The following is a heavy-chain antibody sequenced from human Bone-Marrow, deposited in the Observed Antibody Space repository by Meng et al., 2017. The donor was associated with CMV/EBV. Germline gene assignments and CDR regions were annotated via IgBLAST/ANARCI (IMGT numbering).Heavy chain of an antibody. CDR1: GSTLTTNY. V-gene: IGHV1-46*01. J-gene: IGHJ4*02. D-gene: IGHD3-10*02. CDR3: ATVRTGY. CDR2: INPSGNRK. Sequence: SAKVSCKATGSTLTTNYIHWVRQAPGQGPEWMGTINPSGNRKDYAPRFQGRLTMTRDTSTSTVYMALSSLTSEDTAVYYCATVRTGYWGQGTLVTVSS.